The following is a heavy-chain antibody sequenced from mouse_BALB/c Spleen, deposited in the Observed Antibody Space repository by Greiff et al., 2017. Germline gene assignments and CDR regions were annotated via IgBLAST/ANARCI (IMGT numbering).Heavy chain of an antibody. CDR1: GYTFTSYW. CDR3: TRDTTVVATGDY. J-gene: IGHJ2*01. D-gene: IGHD1-1*01. CDR2: IYPGNSDT. Sequence: EVKLQQSGTVLARPGASVKMSCKASGYTFTSYWMHWVKQRPGQGLEWIGAIYPGNSDTSYNQKFKGKAKLTAVTSTSTAYMELSSLTNEDSAVYYCTRDTTVVATGDYWGQGTTLTVSS. V-gene: IGHV1-5*01.